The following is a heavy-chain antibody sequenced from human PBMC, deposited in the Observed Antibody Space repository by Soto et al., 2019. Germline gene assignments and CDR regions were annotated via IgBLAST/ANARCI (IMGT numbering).Heavy chain of an antibody. CDR3: AKVLRDGLRTYDY. J-gene: IGHJ4*02. D-gene: IGHD4-17*01. CDR1: GFTFSNYV. V-gene: IGHV3-23*01. Sequence: GGSLRLSCAASGFTFSNYVLSWVRQAPGEGLEWVSSITSGGSATYYADSVKGRFTISRDNAKNTLFLQMNSLRVEDTARYYCAKVLRDGLRTYDYWGQGTQVTVSS. CDR2: ITSGGSAT.